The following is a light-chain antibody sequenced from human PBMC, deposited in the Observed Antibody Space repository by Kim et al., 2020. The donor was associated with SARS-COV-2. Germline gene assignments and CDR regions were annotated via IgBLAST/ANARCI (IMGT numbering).Light chain of an antibody. V-gene: IGLV3-19*01. CDR3: NSRDSSGNHVV. CDR2: GKN. CDR1: SLRSYY. Sequence: ALGQNSRITSQGDSLRSYYASWYQQKPGQAPVLVIYGKNNRPSGIPDRFSGSSSGNTASLTITGAQAEDEADFYCNSRDSSGNHVVFGGGTQLTVL. J-gene: IGLJ2*01.